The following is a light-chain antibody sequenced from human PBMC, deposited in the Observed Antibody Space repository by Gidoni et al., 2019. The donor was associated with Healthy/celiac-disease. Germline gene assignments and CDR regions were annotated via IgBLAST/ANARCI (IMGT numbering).Light chain of an antibody. Sequence: QSVLTQPPSASGTPGQRVTISCSGSSSNVGRNTVNWYQQLPGTAPTLLIYSTNQRPSGVPARFSGSQSGTSASLAISGLQSEDEADYYCAAWDDSLNGWVVFGGGTKLTVL. CDR2: STN. CDR1: SSNVGRNT. J-gene: IGLJ2*01. V-gene: IGLV1-44*01. CDR3: AAWDDSLNGWVV.